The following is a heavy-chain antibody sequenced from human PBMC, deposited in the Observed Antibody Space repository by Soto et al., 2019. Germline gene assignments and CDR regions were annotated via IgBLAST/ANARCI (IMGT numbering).Heavy chain of an antibody. Sequence: QVQLQESGPGLVKPSQTLSLTCTVSGGSISSGDYYWSWIRQPPGKGLEWIGYIYYSGSTYYNPSLKSRVTISVDTSKNQFSLKLSSVTAADTAVYYCARGPSGYGGSFYYYGMDVWGQGTTVTVSS. D-gene: IGHD4-17*01. CDR1: GGSISSGDYY. CDR2: IYYSGST. CDR3: ARGPSGYGGSFYYYGMDV. J-gene: IGHJ6*02. V-gene: IGHV4-30-4*01.